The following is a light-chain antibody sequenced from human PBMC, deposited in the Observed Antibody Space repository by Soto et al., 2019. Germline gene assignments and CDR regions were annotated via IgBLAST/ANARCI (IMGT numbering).Light chain of an antibody. V-gene: IGKV3-15*01. J-gene: IGKJ1*01. CDR3: QQYNNWLTWT. Sequence: EIVMTQSPATLSVSPGERATLSCRASQSISSNLAWYQQKPGQAPRLLIYDASARATGIPARFSGSGSGTAFTLTISSLQPEDFAVYYCQQYNNWLTWTFGQGTKVEIK. CDR1: QSISSN. CDR2: DAS.